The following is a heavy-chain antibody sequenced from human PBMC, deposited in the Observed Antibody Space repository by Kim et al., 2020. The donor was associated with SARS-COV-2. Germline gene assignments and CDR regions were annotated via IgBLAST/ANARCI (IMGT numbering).Heavy chain of an antibody. D-gene: IGHD6-19*01. CDR1: GFTFDDYA. J-gene: IGHJ4*02. V-gene: IGHV3-43*02. Sequence: GGSLGLSCAASGFTFDDYAIQWVRQVPGKGLEWVSLISRDGGEIKYADSVKGRFTISRDNSKKSVYLQMNSLRSEDTALYYCVRGQQWLIKNWGQGTQVTVSS. CDR3: VRGQQWLIKN. CDR2: ISRDGGEI.